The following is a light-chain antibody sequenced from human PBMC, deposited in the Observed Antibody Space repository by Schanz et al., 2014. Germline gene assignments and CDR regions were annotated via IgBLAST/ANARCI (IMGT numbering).Light chain of an antibody. CDR1: QSVTSKY. J-gene: IGKJ2*03. V-gene: IGKV3-15*01. CDR2: GAS. CDR3: QQYTNWPPNS. Sequence: TVLTQSPDTLSLSPGERATLSCRASQSVTSKYLSWYQQIPGQAPRLLIYGASTRATGIPARFSGSGSGTEFTLTISSLQSEDFAVYYCQQYTNWPPNSFGQGTRLEIK.